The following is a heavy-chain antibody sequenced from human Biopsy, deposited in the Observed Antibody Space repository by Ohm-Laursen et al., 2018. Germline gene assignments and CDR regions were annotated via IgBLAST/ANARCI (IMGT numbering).Heavy chain of an antibody. CDR3: ARDRGYYSDRTVPGYFDL. Sequence: SDTLSLTCIVSGDSISSYYWSWIRQPPGKGLEWIGYVYYTGSTDYNPSLQSRVTISVDTFKNHFSLRLRSVTPADTAIYYCARDRGYYSDRTVPGYFDLWGRGTLVTVSS. CDR2: VYYTGST. D-gene: IGHD3-22*01. V-gene: IGHV4-59*01. J-gene: IGHJ2*01. CDR1: GDSISSYY.